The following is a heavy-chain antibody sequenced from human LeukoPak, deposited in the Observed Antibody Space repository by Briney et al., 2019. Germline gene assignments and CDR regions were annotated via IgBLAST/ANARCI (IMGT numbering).Heavy chain of an antibody. Sequence: GGSLRLSCAASGFTLSSSAMNWVRQAPGKGLEWVSSINNVGSHIYYAGSVKGRFTISRDNTKNSLYLQMSSLRAEDTAVYYCARRGPGYGSPFDYWAREPWSPSPQ. V-gene: IGHV3-21*01. CDR2: INNVGSHI. D-gene: IGHD3-10*01. CDR1: GFTLSSSA. CDR3: ARRGPGYGSPFDY. J-gene: IGHJ4*02.